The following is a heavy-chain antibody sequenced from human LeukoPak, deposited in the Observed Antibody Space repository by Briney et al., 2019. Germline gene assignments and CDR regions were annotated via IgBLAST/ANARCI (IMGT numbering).Heavy chain of an antibody. V-gene: IGHV3-21*01. CDR2: ISTGSNYI. D-gene: IGHD2-21*01. CDR1: GFTFASYD. Sequence: GGSLRLSCATSGFTFASYDMNWVRQAPGKGLERVSTISTGSNYIYYAGSVKGRFTISRDNAKGSLYLQMSSLRAEDTAIYYCAKNVESKTLIRRSWFDPWGQGTLVTVSS. J-gene: IGHJ5*02. CDR3: AKNVESKTLIRRSWFDP.